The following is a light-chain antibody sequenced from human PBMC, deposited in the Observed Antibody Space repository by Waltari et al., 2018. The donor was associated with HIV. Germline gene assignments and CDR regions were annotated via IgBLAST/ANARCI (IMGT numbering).Light chain of an antibody. CDR3: YSATDNNLGV. CDR2: GKN. CDR1: SLRSYY. Sequence: SSELTQDPAVSVALGQTVRITCQGDSLRSYYASWFQQKPGQAPILVIYGKNNRPSGIPDRFSGSRSGNTASVTITGAQAEDEADYYCYSATDNNLGVFGGGTKLTVL. J-gene: IGLJ2*01. V-gene: IGLV3-19*01.